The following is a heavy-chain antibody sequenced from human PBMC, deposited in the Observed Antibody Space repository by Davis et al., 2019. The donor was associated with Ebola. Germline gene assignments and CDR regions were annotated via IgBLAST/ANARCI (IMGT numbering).Heavy chain of an antibody. Sequence: PGGSLRLSCAASGFTFSSYSMNWVRQAPGKGLEWVSSISSSSSYIYYADSVKGRFTISRDNAKNSLYLQMNSLRAEDTAVYYCARLSHKLGRYYYYYMDVWGKGTTVTVSS. V-gene: IGHV3-21*04. D-gene: IGHD7-27*01. CDR1: GFTFSSYS. CDR2: ISSSSSYI. CDR3: ARLSHKLGRYYYYYMDV. J-gene: IGHJ6*03.